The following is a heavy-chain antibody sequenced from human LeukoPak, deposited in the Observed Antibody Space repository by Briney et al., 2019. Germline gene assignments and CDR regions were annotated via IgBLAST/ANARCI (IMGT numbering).Heavy chain of an antibody. D-gene: IGHD1-14*01. Sequence: GGSLRLSCAASGFTFSTYAMGWVRQAPGKGLEWVSSIKGSGGDPFYADSVKGRFTISRDNSKNTLFLQLNSLRAEDSAVYYCARGGHDFNPFYRWGQGTLVTVSS. CDR2: IKGSGGDP. V-gene: IGHV3-23*01. CDR1: GFTFSTYA. J-gene: IGHJ4*02. CDR3: ARGGHDFNPFYR.